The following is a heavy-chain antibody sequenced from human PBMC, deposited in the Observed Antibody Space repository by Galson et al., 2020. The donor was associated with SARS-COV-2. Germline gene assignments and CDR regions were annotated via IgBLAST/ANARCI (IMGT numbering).Heavy chain of an antibody. J-gene: IGHJ6*02. D-gene: IGHD5-18*01. CDR3: ARGEDIALVRGDYYYGMDV. CDR1: GYTFTKFY. CDR2: INPSGGST. V-gene: IGHV1-46*01. Sequence: ASVKVSCTASGYTFTKFYIHWVRQAPGQGLEWMGIINPSGGSTSYAQKFQGRVTMTRDTSTSTVYMELSSLRSEDTAVFYCARGEDIALVRGDYYYGMDVWGQGTTVTVSS.